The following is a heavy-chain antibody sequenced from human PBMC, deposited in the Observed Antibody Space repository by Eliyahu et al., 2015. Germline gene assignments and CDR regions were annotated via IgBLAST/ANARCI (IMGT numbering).Heavy chain of an antibody. CDR2: ISYDGSNK. J-gene: IGHJ4*02. D-gene: IGHD2-8*01. Sequence: LEWVAVISYDGSNKYYADSVKGRFTISRDNSKNTLYLQMNSLRAEDTAVYYCAKDDLRYCTNGVCYTDYWGQGTLVTVSS. CDR3: AKDDLRYCTNGVCYTDY. V-gene: IGHV3-30*18.